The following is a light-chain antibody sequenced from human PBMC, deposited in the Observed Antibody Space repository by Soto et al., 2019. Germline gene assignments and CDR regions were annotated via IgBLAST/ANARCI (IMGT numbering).Light chain of an antibody. J-gene: IGKJ2*01. Sequence: DIQMTQSASSLSASVGDRVTITCQASQVINNYLNWYQQKPGKAPKLLIYDISTLEIGVPSRFGGGGSGTDFTLTITGLQPEDFATYFCQQYETLPYTLGRGTKVEI. CDR3: QQYETLPYT. CDR1: QVINNY. CDR2: DIS. V-gene: IGKV1-33*01.